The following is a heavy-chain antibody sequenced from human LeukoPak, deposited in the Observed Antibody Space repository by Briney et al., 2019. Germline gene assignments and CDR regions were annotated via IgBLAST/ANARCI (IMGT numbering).Heavy chain of an antibody. CDR1: GGSFSSYY. V-gene: IGHV4-59*01. Sequence: ETLSLTCAVYGGSFSSYYWSWIRQPPGKGLEWIGYIYYSGSTNYNPSLKSRVTISVDTSKNQFSLKLSSVTAADTAVYYCARNYGTRTRYYFDYWGQGTLVTVSS. J-gene: IGHJ4*02. CDR3: ARNYGTRTRYYFDY. D-gene: IGHD4-17*01. CDR2: IYYSGST.